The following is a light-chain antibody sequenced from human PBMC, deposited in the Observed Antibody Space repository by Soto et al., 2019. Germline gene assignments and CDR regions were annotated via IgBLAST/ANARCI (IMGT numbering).Light chain of an antibody. Sequence: QSALTQPASVSGSPGQSITISCTGTSSDIGAYNSLSWYQQHPGKAPKLMIYEVSNRPSGVSNRFSACKSGNTASLTISGLQAEDEADYYCSSRTTSNPYVFGTGTKVTVL. CDR3: SSRTTSNPYV. J-gene: IGLJ1*01. V-gene: IGLV2-14*01. CDR1: SSDIGAYNS. CDR2: EVS.